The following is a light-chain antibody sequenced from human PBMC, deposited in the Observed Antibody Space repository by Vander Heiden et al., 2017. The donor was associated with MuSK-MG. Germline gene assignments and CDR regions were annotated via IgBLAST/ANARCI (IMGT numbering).Light chain of an antibody. J-gene: IGLJ2*01. Sequence: QSALTQPASVSGSPGQSITISCPGTSSDVGGYNYVSWYQQHPGKAPKRMIYDVSNRPSGVSNRFSGSKSGNTASLTISGLQAEDEADYYCSSYTSSSTVVFGGGTKLTVL. CDR1: SSDVGGYNY. CDR2: DVS. V-gene: IGLV2-14*01. CDR3: SSYTSSSTVV.